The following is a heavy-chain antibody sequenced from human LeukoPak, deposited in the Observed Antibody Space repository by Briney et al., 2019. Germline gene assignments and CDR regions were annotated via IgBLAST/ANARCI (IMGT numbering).Heavy chain of an antibody. CDR1: GCTFSRYT. V-gene: IGHV1-69*02. D-gene: IGHD3-22*01. J-gene: IGHJ4*02. CDR3: ARSIDSSGYSAATLDH. CDR2: INPVRCIA. Sequence: SVKVSCKASGCTFSRYTINWVRQAPGQGLEWMGRINPVRCIANYAQKFQGRVTITAHKSTSTAYMELSSMRSEDTAVYYCARSIDSSGYSAATLDHWGQGTLVPVSS.